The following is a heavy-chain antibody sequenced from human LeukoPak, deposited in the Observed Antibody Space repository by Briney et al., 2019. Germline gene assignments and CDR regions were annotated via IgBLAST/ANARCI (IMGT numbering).Heavy chain of an antibody. CDR1: GYSFTSYW. D-gene: IGHD3-9*01. J-gene: IGHJ4*02. Sequence: GESLKISCKGSGYSFTSYWIGWVRQMPGKGLEWMGIIYPGDSDTRYSPSFQGQVTISADKSISTAYLQWSSLKASDTAMYYCARPAYDISTGYQGYYFDYWGQGTLVTVSS. CDR3: ARPAYDISTGYQGYYFDY. CDR2: IYPGDSDT. V-gene: IGHV5-51*01.